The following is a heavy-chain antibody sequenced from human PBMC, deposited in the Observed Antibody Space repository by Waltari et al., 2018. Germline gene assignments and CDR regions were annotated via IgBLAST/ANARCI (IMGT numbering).Heavy chain of an antibody. CDR3: ARVDGIAAAGPGGAFDI. CDR2: IIPILGIA. Sequence: QVQLVQSGAEVRKPGSPVKVACKASGGTVSSDALSWVQQAPGQGLEWMGGIIPILGIANYAQKFQGRVTITADESTSTAYMELSSLRSEDTAVYYCARVDGIAAAGPGGAFDIWGQGTMVTVSS. J-gene: IGHJ3*02. CDR1: GGTVSSDA. V-gene: IGHV1-69*04. D-gene: IGHD6-13*01.